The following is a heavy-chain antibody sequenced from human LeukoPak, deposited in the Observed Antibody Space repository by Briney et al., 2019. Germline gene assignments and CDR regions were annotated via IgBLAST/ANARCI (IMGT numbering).Heavy chain of an antibody. Sequence: ASVKVSCKASGYTFTSYYMHWVRQAPGQGLECMGIIDPRGGTTTYAQKFQGRVTLTRDTSTSTVYMELSGLRSEDTALYYCACSHCGWYFFDFWGRGTVVMVSS. J-gene: IGHJ4*02. CDR3: ACSHCGWYFFDF. D-gene: IGHD6-19*01. V-gene: IGHV1-46*01. CDR2: IDPRGGTT. CDR1: GYTFTSYY.